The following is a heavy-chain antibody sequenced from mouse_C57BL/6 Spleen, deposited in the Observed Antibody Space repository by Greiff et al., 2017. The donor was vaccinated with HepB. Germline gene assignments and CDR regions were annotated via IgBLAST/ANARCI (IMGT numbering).Heavy chain of an antibody. CDR1: GYTFTDYN. CDR2: INPNNGGT. D-gene: IGHD2-4*01. J-gene: IGHJ1*03. V-gene: IGHV1-18*01. CDR3: ARGDYDVWYFDV. Sequence: EVQLQQSGPERVKPGASVKIPCKASGYTFTDYNMDWVKQSHGKSLEWIGDINPNNGGTIYNQKFKGKATLTVDKSSSTAYMELRSLTSGDTAVYYCARGDYDVWYFDVWGTGTTVTVSS.